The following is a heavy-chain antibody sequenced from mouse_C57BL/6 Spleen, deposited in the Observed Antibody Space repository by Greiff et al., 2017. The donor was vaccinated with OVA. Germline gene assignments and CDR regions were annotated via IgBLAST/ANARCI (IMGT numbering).Heavy chain of an antibody. J-gene: IGHJ3*01. CDR3: ARHENYDYGGGFAY. Sequence: QVQLQQSGPGLVAPSQSLSITCTVSGFSLTSYGVHWVRQPPGKGLEWLVVIWSDGSTTYNSALKSRLSISKDNSKSQVFLKMNSLQTDDTAMYYCARHENYDYGGGFAYWGQGTLVTVSA. CDR1: GFSLTSYG. D-gene: IGHD2-4*01. V-gene: IGHV2-6-1*01. CDR2: IWSDGST.